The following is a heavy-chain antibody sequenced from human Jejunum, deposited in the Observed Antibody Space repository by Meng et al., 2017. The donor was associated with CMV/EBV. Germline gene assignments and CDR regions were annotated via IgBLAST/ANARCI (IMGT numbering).Heavy chain of an antibody. CDR3: ARVVVTATPGFYYYYGVDV. J-gene: IGHJ6*02. Sequence: WIGWVRQVPGKGLEWMGLVFPGDPDTRYSPSFEGQVTISVDRSTSSAYLQWNTLKASDTAMYYCARVVVTATPGFYYYYGVDVWGQGTTVTVSS. D-gene: IGHD2-15*01. V-gene: IGHV5-51*01. CDR2: VFPGDPDT. CDR1: W.